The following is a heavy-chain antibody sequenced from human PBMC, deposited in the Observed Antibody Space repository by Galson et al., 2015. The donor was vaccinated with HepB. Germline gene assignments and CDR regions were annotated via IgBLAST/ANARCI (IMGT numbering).Heavy chain of an antibody. D-gene: IGHD2-21*01. J-gene: IGHJ5*02. Sequence: SLRLSCAASGFDFRTYAMGWVRQAPGKGLEWVSAIGGSDPNTYYAASVKGRFTISRDNSKDTLDLHLKSLTTEDTALYYCAKYGASSMIVVPPFDPWGRGTLVTVAS. CDR3: AKYGASSMIVVPPFDP. V-gene: IGHV3-23*01. CDR2: IGGSDPNT. CDR1: GFDFRTYA.